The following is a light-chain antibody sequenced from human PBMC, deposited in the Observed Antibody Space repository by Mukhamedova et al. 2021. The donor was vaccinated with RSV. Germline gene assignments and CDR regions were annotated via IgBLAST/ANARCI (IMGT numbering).Light chain of an antibody. Sequence: WYQRRVHGKAPKLLISRASSLDSGVPSRFSGRGSGTEFTLTISSLQPDDLATYHCQQYCSYHPFTFGQGTKLV. CDR2: RAS. CDR3: QQYCSYHPFT. V-gene: IGKV1-5*03. J-gene: IGKJ2*01.